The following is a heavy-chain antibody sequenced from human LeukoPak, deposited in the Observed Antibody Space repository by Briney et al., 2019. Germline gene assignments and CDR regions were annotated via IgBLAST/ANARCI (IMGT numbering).Heavy chain of an antibody. Sequence: GESLKISCKGSGYSFTSYWIGWVRQMPGKGLEWMGIIYPGDSDTRYSPSFQGQVTISADKSISTAYLQWSSLKASDTAMYYCARLGGSYYYYYYYMDVWGKGTLVTVSS. CDR2: IYPGDSDT. J-gene: IGHJ6*03. CDR3: ARLGGSYYYYYYYMDV. D-gene: IGHD1-26*01. CDR1: GYSFTSYW. V-gene: IGHV5-51*01.